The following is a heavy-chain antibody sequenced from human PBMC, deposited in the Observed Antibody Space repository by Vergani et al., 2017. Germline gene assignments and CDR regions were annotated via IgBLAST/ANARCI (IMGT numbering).Heavy chain of an antibody. CDR1: GDSISSGVYS. J-gene: IGHJ4*02. D-gene: IGHD3-22*01. V-gene: IGHV4-31*03. CDR3: ARMGGYDEGDAFRIGYFDS. CDR2: TYSTGST. Sequence: QVQLQESGPGLVKPSQTLSLTCSVSGDSISSGVYSWNWIRQHPGKGLEWIGYTYSTGSTHHNPSLRRRINMSVDTSKNQFSLKLNSVTAADTAMYYCARMGGYDEGDAFRIGYFDSWGPGILVTVSS.